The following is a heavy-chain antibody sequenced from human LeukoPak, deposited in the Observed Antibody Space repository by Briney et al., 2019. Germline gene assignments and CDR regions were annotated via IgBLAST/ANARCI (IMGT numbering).Heavy chain of an antibody. CDR1: GFAFSSYE. CDR3: AELGITMIGGV. V-gene: IGHV3-48*03. J-gene: IGHJ6*04. Sequence: PGGSLRLSCAASGFAFSSYEMNWVRQAPGKGMEWVSYISSSGSTIYYADSVKGRFTISRDNAKNSLYLQMNSLRAEDTAVYYCAELGITMIGGVWGKGTTVTISS. D-gene: IGHD3-10*02. CDR2: ISSSGSTI.